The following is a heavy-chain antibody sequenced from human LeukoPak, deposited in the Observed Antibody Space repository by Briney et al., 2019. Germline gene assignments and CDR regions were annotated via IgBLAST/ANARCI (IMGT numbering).Heavy chain of an antibody. Sequence: SETLSLTCAVYGGSFSGYYWSWIRQPPGKGLEWIGEINHSGSTNYNPSLKSRVTISVDTSKNQFSLKLSSVTAADTAVYYCARSAQHDFWSGYYYYYMDVWGKGTTVTVSS. CDR1: GGSFSGYY. J-gene: IGHJ6*03. CDR3: ARSAQHDFWSGYYYYYMDV. CDR2: INHSGST. V-gene: IGHV4-34*01. D-gene: IGHD3-3*01.